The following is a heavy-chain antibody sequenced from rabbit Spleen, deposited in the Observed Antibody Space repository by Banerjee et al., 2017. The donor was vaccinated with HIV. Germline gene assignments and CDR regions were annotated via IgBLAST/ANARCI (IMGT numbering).Heavy chain of an antibody. CDR3: AREDYGMDL. Sequence: QSLEESGGDLVKPGASLTLTCTASGFSFSSRPMCWVRQAPGKGLEWIACIFSDSSAGTYYSSWAKGRFTISKTSSTTVTLQMTGLTAADTATYFCAREDYGMDLWGPGTLVTVS. CDR2: IFSDSSAGT. V-gene: IGHV1S40*01. J-gene: IGHJ6*01. CDR1: GFSFSSRP.